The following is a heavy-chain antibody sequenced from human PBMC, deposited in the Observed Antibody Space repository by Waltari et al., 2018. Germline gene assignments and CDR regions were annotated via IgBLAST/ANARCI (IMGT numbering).Heavy chain of an antibody. D-gene: IGHD1-1*01. Sequence: QLQLQESGPGLVKPSWTLSLICAAPGDSTSTSDYWSWVRQAPGKGLEWIGQVRGDGKTNYNPSFASRVTMSLDTSTYHFALKLTSATAADTALYYCARDRGRGLYLDTWGQGTLVTVSP. V-gene: IGHV4-4*02. J-gene: IGHJ4*02. CDR1: GDSTSTSDY. CDR3: ARDRGRGLYLDT. CDR2: VRGDGKT.